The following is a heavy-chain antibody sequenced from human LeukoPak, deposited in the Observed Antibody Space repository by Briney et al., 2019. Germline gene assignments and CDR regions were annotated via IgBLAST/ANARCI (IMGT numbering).Heavy chain of an antibody. Sequence: GGSLRLSCAASGFTLSSYAMSWVRQAPGKGLEWVSAISGSGGSTYYADSVKGRFTISRDNSKNTLYLQMNSLRAEDTAVYYYAKDGPSGGSSIYYFDYWGQGTLVTVSS. D-gene: IGHD2-15*01. V-gene: IGHV3-23*01. CDR3: AKDGPSGGSSIYYFDY. J-gene: IGHJ4*02. CDR1: GFTLSSYA. CDR2: ISGSGGST.